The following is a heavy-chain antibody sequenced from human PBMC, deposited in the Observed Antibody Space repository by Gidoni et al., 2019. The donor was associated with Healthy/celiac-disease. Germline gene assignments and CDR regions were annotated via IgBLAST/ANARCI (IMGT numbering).Heavy chain of an antibody. D-gene: IGHD6-25*01. Sequence: QVQLVQSGAEVKKPGASVKVSCKASGYTFTSYYMHWVRQAPGQGLDWMGIINPSGGSTSYAQKFQGRVTMTRDTSTSTVYMELSSLRSEDTAVYYCARVRGSQGGPSSAFDYWGQGTLVTVSS. CDR1: GYTFTSYY. V-gene: IGHV1-46*01. CDR2: INPSGGST. CDR3: ARVRGSQGGPSSAFDY. J-gene: IGHJ4*02.